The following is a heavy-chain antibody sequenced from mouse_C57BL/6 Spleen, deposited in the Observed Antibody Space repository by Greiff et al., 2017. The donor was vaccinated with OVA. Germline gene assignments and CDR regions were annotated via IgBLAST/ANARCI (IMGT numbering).Heavy chain of an antibody. J-gene: IGHJ1*03. Sequence: VQLQQPGAELVRPGSSVKLSCKASGYTFTSYWMHWVKQRPIQGLEWIGNIDPSDSETHYNQKFKDKATLTVDKSSSTAYMQLSSLTSEDSAVYYCARNFDYGSSYWYFDVWGTGTTVTVSS. CDR2: IDPSDSET. V-gene: IGHV1-52*01. D-gene: IGHD1-1*01. CDR3: ARNFDYGSSYWYFDV. CDR1: GYTFTSYW.